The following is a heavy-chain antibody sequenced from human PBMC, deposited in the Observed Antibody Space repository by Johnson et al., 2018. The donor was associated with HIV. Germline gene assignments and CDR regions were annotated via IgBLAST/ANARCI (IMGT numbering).Heavy chain of an antibody. CDR3: AREGDGYNYDAFDI. V-gene: IGHV3-74*01. J-gene: IGHJ3*02. Sequence: QLVESGGGLVQPGGSLRLSCAASGFTFSSYWMHLVRQAPGKGLVWVSRINSDGSSTSYADSVKGRFTISRDNAKNTLYLQMNSLRAEDTAVYYCAREGDGYNYDAFDIWGQGTMVTVSS. CDR2: INSDGSST. D-gene: IGHD5-24*01. CDR1: GFTFSSYW.